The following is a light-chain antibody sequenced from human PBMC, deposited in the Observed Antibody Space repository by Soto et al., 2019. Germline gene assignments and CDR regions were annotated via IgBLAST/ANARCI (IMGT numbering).Light chain of an antibody. V-gene: IGKV3-15*01. CDR2: GAS. CDR1: QSVSTN. Sequence: EIVMTQSPGTLSLSPGERATLSCRASQSVSTNLAWYQQIPGQAPRLLIYGASTRATGLPARFSGSGSGTELTLAISSLQSEDFAVYYCQQYNDWPRTCGLGNKVDSK. J-gene: IGKJ1*01. CDR3: QQYNDWPRT.